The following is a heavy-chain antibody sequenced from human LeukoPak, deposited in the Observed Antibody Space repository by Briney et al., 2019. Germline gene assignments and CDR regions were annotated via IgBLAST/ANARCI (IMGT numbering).Heavy chain of an antibody. J-gene: IGHJ5*02. CDR3: ARQWGPRGVRGVSFWFDP. D-gene: IGHD3-10*01. Sequence: SETLSLTCAVSGYSISSGYYWGWIRQPPGKGLEWIGSIYHSGSTYYNPSLKSRVTISVDTSKNQFSLKLSSVTAADTAVYYCARQWGPRGVRGVSFWFDPWGQGTLVTVSS. CDR1: GYSISSGYY. CDR2: IYHSGST. V-gene: IGHV4-38-2*01.